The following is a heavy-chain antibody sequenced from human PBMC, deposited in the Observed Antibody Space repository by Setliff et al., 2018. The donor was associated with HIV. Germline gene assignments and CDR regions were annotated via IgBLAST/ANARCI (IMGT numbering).Heavy chain of an antibody. J-gene: IGHJ4*02. V-gene: IGHV1-69*13. Sequence: VASVKVSCKTTGGTFNIFSITWVRQAPGQGLEWMGGIIPVFGPPNYAKKFQFRLTITADESTNTAYMELSSLRSDDTAVYFCARDPYYYDKRGYYEWGQGTLVTVSS. CDR2: IIPVFGPP. D-gene: IGHD3-22*01. CDR3: ARDPYYYDKRGYYE. CDR1: GGTFNIFS.